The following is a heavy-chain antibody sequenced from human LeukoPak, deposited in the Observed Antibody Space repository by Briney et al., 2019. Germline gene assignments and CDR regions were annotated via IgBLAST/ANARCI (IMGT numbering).Heavy chain of an antibody. CDR2: INPHSGGT. V-gene: IGHV1-2*02. CDR1: GCTFTGYY. D-gene: IGHD2-2*01. Sequence: ASVKVSCKASGCTFTGYYIHWVRQAPGQGLEWMGWINPHSGGTNYAQKFQGGVTMTRDTSITTAYMELSSLRSDDTAVYYCARDVGEYCSSFNCYASHYWGQGTLVTVSS. CDR3: ARDVGEYCSSFNCYASHY. J-gene: IGHJ4*02.